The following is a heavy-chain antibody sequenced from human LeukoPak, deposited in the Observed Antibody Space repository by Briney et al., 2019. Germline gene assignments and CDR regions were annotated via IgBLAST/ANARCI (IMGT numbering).Heavy chain of an antibody. D-gene: IGHD2-2*01. J-gene: IGHJ4*02. Sequence: GGSLRLSCAASGFTVSSNYMSWVRQAPGKGLEWVSVIYSGGSTYYADSVKGRFTISRDNSKNTLYLQMNSLRAEDTAVYYCARDPGSSVPNDYWGQGTLVTVSS. V-gene: IGHV3-66*01. CDR2: IYSGGST. CDR3: ARDPGSSVPNDY. CDR1: GFTVSSNY.